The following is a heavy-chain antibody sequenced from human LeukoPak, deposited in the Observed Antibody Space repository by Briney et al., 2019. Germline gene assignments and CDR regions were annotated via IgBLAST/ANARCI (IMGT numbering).Heavy chain of an antibody. V-gene: IGHV1-2*02. J-gene: IGHJ1*01. Sequence: GASVKVSCKASGYTFTGYYMHWVRQAPGQGLEWMGWINPNSGGTNYAQKFQGRVTMTRDTSISTAYMELRSLRSDDTAVYYCAKDRRLRFLEWSSIGYFQHWGQGTLVAVSS. CDR3: AKDRRLRFLEWSSIGYFQH. D-gene: IGHD3-3*01. CDR2: INPNSGGT. CDR1: GYTFTGYY.